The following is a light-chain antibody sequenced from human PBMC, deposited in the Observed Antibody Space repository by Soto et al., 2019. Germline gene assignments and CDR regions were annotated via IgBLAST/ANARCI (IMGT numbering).Light chain of an antibody. Sequence: QSVLTQPPSASGTPGQRVTISCSGSNSNIGRNTVSWYQQVPGTAPKSLIYSNDQRPSGVPDRISGSRSGTSAFLAISGLQSGDEAEYYCAAWDDTLGARVFGGGTKVTVL. J-gene: IGLJ2*01. V-gene: IGLV1-44*01. CDR1: NSNIGRNT. CDR2: SND. CDR3: AAWDDTLGARV.